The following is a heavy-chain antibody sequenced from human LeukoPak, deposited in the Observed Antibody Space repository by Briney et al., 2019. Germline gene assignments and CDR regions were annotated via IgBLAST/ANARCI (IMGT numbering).Heavy chain of an antibody. CDR1: GYTFTGYY. CDR3: ARDGRYCSGGSCYYYYYMDV. J-gene: IGHJ6*03. CDR2: INPNSGGT. V-gene: IGHV1-2*02. D-gene: IGHD2-15*01. Sequence: ASVKVSCKASGYTFTGYYMHWVRQAPGQGLEWMGWINPNSGGTNYAQEFQGRVTMTRDTSISTAYMELSRLRSDDTAVYYCARDGRYCSGGSCYYYYYMDVWGKGTTVTVSS.